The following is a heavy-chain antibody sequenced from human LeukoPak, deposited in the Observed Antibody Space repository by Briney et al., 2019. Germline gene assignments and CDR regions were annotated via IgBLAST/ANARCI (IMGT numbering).Heavy chain of an antibody. J-gene: IGHJ4*02. D-gene: IGHD4-23*01. V-gene: IGHV4-59*10. CDR1: GGSFSGYY. Sequence: KPSETLSLTCAVYGGSFSGYYWSWIRQPAGKGLEWIGRIYSSGNTNYNPSLKSRVSISIDTSKNQFSLRLSSVTAADTALYYCARRSTVLTANYEYWGQGTLVTVSA. CDR3: ARRSTVLTANYEY. CDR2: IYSSGNT.